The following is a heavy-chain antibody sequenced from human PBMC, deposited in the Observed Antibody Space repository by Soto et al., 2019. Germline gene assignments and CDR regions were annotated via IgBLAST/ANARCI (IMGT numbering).Heavy chain of an antibody. CDR1: GFSVSDNY. CDR2: IYRGGTI. V-gene: IGHV3-53*01. CDR3: ARVSCSGGGCYPDWYFDL. D-gene: IGHD2-15*01. J-gene: IGHJ2*01. Sequence: EVRLVESGGGLIQPGGYRTISCAASGFSVSDNYMSWVRQPPGKGLEWVSVIYRGGTIFYADSVKGRFIISRDSSKNTMYLQMNTLRGEDTATYYCARVSCSGGGCYPDWYFDLWGRGTLVTVSS.